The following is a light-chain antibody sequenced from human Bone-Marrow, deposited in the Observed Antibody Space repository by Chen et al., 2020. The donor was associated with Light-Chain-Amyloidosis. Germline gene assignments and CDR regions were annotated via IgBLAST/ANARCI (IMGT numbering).Light chain of an antibody. V-gene: IGLV3-25*03. CDR1: DLPTKF. CDR3: QSADSSGTYEVI. CDR2: RDT. J-gene: IGLJ2*01. Sequence: SYELTQPPSVSVSPGQTARITGFAGDLPTKFAYWYQQKPGQAPVQGIHRDTHRTSGISERFSGSSSVTTATLTISGVQAEDEADYHCQSADSSGTYEVIFGGGTKLTVL.